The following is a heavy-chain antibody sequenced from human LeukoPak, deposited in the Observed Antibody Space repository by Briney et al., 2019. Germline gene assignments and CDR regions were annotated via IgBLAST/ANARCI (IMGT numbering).Heavy chain of an antibody. D-gene: IGHD2-15*01. CDR1: GFTFSSYA. Sequence: GRSLRLSCAASGFTFSSYAMHWVRQAPGKGLEWVAVISYDGSNKYYADSVKGRFTISRDNSKNTLYLQMNSLRAEDTAVYYCARDPSSRWYFDYWGQGTLVTVSS. J-gene: IGHJ4*02. CDR2: ISYDGSNK. V-gene: IGHV3-30-3*01. CDR3: ARDPSSRWYFDY.